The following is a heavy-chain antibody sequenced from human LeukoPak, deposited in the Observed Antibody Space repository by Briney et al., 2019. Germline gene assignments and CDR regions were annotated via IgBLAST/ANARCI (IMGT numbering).Heavy chain of an antibody. J-gene: IGHJ4*02. CDR2: ISAYNGNT. V-gene: IGHV1-18*01. CDR3: ARDPGFGDTNVGRFDY. D-gene: IGHD3-10*01. CDR1: GYTFTSYG. Sequence: ASVKVSCKASGYTFTSYGISWVRQAPGQGLEWMGWISAYNGNTNYAQKLQGRVTMTTDTSTSTAYMELRSLRSDDTAVYYCARDPGFGDTNVGRFDYWGQGTLVTVSS.